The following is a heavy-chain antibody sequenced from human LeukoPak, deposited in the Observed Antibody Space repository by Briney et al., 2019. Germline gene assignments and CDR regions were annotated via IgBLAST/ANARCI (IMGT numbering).Heavy chain of an antibody. V-gene: IGHV4-34*01. CDR2: IHHSGST. CDR3: ARVLGPYYRRGWFDP. D-gene: IGHD1-14*01. J-gene: IGHJ5*02. Sequence: SETLSLTCAVYGGSFSGYYWSWIRQPPGKGLEWIGEIHHSGSTNYNPSLKSRVTISVDTSKNQFSLKLSSVTAADTAVYYCARVLGPYYRRGWFDPWGQGTLVTVSS. CDR1: GGSFSGYY.